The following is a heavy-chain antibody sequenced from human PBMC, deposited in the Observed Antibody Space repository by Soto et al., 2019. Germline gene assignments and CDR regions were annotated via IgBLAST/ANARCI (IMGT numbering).Heavy chain of an antibody. CDR2: IIPIFGTA. D-gene: IGHD6-6*01. CDR3: ARDSSSPGVFYVRRGCFDY. Sequence: KVSCKASGGTFSSYAISWVRQAPGQGLEWMGGIIPIFGTANYAQKFQGRVTITADESTSTAYMELSSLRSEDTAVYYCARDSSSPGVFYVRRGCFDYWGQGTLVTVSS. CDR1: GGTFSSYA. V-gene: IGHV1-69*01. J-gene: IGHJ4*02.